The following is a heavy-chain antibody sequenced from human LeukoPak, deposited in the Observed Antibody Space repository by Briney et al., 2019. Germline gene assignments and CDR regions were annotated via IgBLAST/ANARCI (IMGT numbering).Heavy chain of an antibody. CDR1: GGSISSYY. Sequence: SETLSLTCAVYGGSISSYYWSWIRQPPGKGLEWIGYIYYSGSTNYNPSLKSRVTISVDTSKNQFSLKLSSVTAADTAVYYCARSVEGYCRGGSCYYYSYYMDVWGKGTTVTVSS. CDR2: IYYSGST. V-gene: IGHV4-59*01. J-gene: IGHJ6*03. D-gene: IGHD2-15*01. CDR3: ARSVEGYCRGGSCYYYSYYMDV.